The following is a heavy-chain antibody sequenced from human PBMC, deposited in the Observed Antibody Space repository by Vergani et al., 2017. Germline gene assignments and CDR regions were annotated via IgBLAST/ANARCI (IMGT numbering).Heavy chain of an antibody. CDR2: IKSQIDGGTT. Sequence: EEHLVESGGNLVQPGGSLRLSCAASGFSFSNAWLTWVRQGPGKGLEWVGRIKSQIDGGTTDYAAPVKGRFTISRDDSTNMLYLHMNSLKTEDTAVYYCTTLSPNWAHWWGQGTLVNVSS. D-gene: IGHD7-27*01. CDR1: GFSFSNAW. J-gene: IGHJ4*02. V-gene: IGHV3-15*01. CDR3: TTLSPNWAHW.